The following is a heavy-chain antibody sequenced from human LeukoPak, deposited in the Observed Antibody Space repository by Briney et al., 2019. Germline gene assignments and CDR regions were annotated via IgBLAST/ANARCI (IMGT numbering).Heavy chain of an antibody. CDR1: GFTFSSYA. V-gene: IGHV3-23*01. J-gene: IGHJ4*02. CDR2: ISGSGGST. D-gene: IGHD3-10*01. Sequence: LRLSCAASGFTFSSYAMSWVRQAPGKGLEWVSAISGSGGSTYYADSVKGRFTISRDNSKNTLYLQMNSLRAEDTAVYYCAKAGGYYYGSGDYDYWGQGTLVTVSS. CDR3: AKAGGYYYGSGDYDY.